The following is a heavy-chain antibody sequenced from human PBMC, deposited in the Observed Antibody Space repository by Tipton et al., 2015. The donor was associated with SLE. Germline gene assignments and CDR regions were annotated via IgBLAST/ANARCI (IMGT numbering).Heavy chain of an antibody. CDR1: GVSISSGGHY. Sequence: TLSLTCTVSGVSISSGGHYWSWLRQLPGKGLEWIGYLYYSGSTEYNPSLKSRVTISVDKSKSQFSLKLSSVTAADTAVYYCAGGFYYGSGTFSDFEYWGQGTLATVSS. CDR3: AGGFYYGSGTFSDFEY. CDR2: LYYSGST. D-gene: IGHD3-10*01. J-gene: IGHJ4*02. V-gene: IGHV4-31*09.